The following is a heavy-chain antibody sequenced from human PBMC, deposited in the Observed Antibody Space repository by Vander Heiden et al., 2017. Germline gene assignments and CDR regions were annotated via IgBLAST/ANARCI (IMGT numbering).Heavy chain of an antibody. J-gene: IGHJ3*02. Sequence: QVQLQESGPALGQPSETLSLTCTVSTGSLSRGSYYWSWIRQPPGKGLEWIGYIYYSGDTNYNPSLKSRVTISVDRSKNQFSLKLSSVNAADTAVYYCARVRVDATNEAFDIWGQGTMVTVSS. V-gene: IGHV4-61*01. CDR1: TGSLSRGSYY. CDR2: IYYSGDT. CDR3: ARVRVDATNEAFDI. D-gene: IGHD2-15*01.